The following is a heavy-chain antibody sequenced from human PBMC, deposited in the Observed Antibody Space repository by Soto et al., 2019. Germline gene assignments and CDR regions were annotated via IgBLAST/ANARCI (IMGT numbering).Heavy chain of an antibody. V-gene: IGHV1-69*12. Sequence: QVQLVQSGAEVKKPGSSVKVSCKASGGTFSSYAISWVRQAPGQGLEWMGGIIPIFGTANYAQKFQGRVTLTADESTSTAYMELSSLRSEDTAVYYCARDTSRYCSGGSCYSSWFDPWGQGALVTVSS. D-gene: IGHD2-15*01. J-gene: IGHJ5*02. CDR1: GGTFSSYA. CDR3: ARDTSRYCSGGSCYSSWFDP. CDR2: IIPIFGTA.